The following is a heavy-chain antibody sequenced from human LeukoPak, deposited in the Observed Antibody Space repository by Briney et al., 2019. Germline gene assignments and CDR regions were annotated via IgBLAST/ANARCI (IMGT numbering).Heavy chain of an antibody. J-gene: IGHJ4*02. CDR3: ARGGGSYYY. CDR2: INHSGST. V-gene: IGHV4-34*01. D-gene: IGHD1-26*01. CDR1: GGSLSGYY. Sequence: KPSETLSLTCAVYGGSLSGYYWSWIRQPPGKGLEWIGEINHSGSTNYNPSLKSPVTISLDTSKNQFSLKLSSVTAADTAVYYCARGGGSYYYWGQGTLVTVSS.